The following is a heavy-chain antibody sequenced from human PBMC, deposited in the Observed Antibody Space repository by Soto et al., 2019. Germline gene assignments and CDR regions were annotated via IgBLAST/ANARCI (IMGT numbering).Heavy chain of an antibody. V-gene: IGHV3-7*03. D-gene: IGHD6-6*01. Sequence: PGGPLRLSWAASGFNFGPYWMTRVRQAPGKGLEWVAKIKPDGSEKYYVDSVKGRFTISRDNTKTSLYLQMNSLRAEDTAVYYCAKSGIAARQGDYYYYYDMDVWGKGTTVTVSS. CDR1: GFNFGPYW. CDR2: IKPDGSEK. CDR3: AKSGIAARQGDYYYYYDMDV. J-gene: IGHJ6*03.